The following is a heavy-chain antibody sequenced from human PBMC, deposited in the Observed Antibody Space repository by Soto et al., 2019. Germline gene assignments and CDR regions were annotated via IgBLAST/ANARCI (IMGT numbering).Heavy chain of an antibody. Sequence: QVQLQESGTGLVKTSGTLYLTCAVSGASISSSNWWRWVRQPPGKGLEWIGEIYHSGSTNYHPSLKSRVIISVDKSKNQVSLKLSSVTDADTAVDYCARGERQQQRDYWGQGTLVTVSS. CDR2: IYHSGST. J-gene: IGHJ4*02. V-gene: IGHV4-4*02. CDR3: ARGERQQQRDY. D-gene: IGHD6-13*01. CDR1: GASISSSNW.